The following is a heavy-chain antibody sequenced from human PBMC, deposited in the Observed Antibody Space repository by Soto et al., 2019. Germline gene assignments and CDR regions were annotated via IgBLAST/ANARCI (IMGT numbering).Heavy chain of an antibody. D-gene: IGHD3-22*01. V-gene: IGHV1-69*13. CDR3: ARGGHCYGSSGFGY. J-gene: IGHJ4*02. CDR2: ISPIFGTA. Sequence: GAAVKVSSKASGGTFTSYAISWVRQATGQGLEWMGGISPIFGTANYAQKFQGRVTITADESTSTAYLELSSLRSEHTAVYCCARGGHCYGSSGFGYWRRGTLVVVSS. CDR1: GGTFTSYA.